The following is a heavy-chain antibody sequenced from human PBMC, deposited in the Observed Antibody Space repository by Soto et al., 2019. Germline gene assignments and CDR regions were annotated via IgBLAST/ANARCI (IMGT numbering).Heavy chain of an antibody. CDR1: GFTFSSYW. CDR2: IDIAGSNT. Sequence: PGGSLRLSCAASGFTFSSYWMHWVRQTPGKGMVWVSRIDIAGSNTTYADSVKGRFTLSRDNAKNTLYLQMNSLRAEDTAVYYCARDQTVAGPTTFDSCGQGTLVTVSS. J-gene: IGHJ5*01. V-gene: IGHV3-74*01. CDR3: ARDQTVAGPTTFDS. D-gene: IGHD6-19*01.